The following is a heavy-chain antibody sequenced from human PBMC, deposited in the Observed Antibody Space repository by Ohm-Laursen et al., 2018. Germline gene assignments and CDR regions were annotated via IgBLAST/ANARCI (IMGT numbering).Heavy chain of an antibody. CDR3: ARDLGRLRWPDYYYGMDV. J-gene: IGHJ6*02. D-gene: IGHD4-23*01. Sequence: TLSLTCIVSGGSISSYYWSWIRQPPGNGLEWIGYIYYSGSTNYNPSLKSRVTISVDTSKNQFSLKLSSVTAADTAVYYCARDLGRLRWPDYYYGMDVWGQGTTVTVSS. V-gene: IGHV4-59*01. CDR1: GGSISSYY. CDR2: IYYSGST.